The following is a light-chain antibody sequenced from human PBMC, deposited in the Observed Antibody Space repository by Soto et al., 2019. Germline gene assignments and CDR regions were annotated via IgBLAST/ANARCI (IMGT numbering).Light chain of an antibody. J-gene: IGLJ3*02. CDR3: CSYAGNGAWG. Sequence: QSALTQPASVSGSPGQSITISCSGSSGDVGNYDLVSWYQQIPGKAPQLMIFEVSRRPSRVSDRFSGSKSGITASLTISGLQAEDEGDFYCCSYAGNGAWGFGGGTKVTVL. CDR2: EVS. CDR1: SGDVGNYDL. V-gene: IGLV2-23*02.